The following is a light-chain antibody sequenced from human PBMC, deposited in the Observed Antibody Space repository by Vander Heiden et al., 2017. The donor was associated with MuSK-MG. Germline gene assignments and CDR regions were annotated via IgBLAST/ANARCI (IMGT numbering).Light chain of an antibody. CDR1: QSVSSSY. V-gene: IGKV3-20*01. Sequence: EIVLTQSPGTLSLSPGERATLSCRASQSVSSSYLAWYQQKPGQAPRLLIYGASSRATGIPDRFSGRGSGTDFTLTISRLEPEDFAVYYCQQYGSSPLVTFGPGTKVDI. CDR2: GAS. CDR3: QQYGSSPLVT. J-gene: IGKJ3*01.